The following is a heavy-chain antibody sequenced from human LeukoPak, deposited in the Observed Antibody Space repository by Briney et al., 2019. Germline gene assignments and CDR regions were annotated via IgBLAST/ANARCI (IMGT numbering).Heavy chain of an antibody. CDR3: ARGGFGHNMDV. Sequence: GGSLRLSCVASEFTFSNYWLHRVRQAPGKGPVWVSRINSDGSNTIYADSVKGRFTISRDNAKNTVYLQMNSLRVEDTAIYYCARGGFGHNMDVWGKGTTVTVSS. V-gene: IGHV3-74*01. CDR1: EFTFSNYW. J-gene: IGHJ6*03. D-gene: IGHD3-3*01. CDR2: INSDGSNT.